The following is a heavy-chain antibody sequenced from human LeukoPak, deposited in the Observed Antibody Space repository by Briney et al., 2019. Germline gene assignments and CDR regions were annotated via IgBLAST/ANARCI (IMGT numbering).Heavy chain of an antibody. Sequence: GGSLRLSCAASGFTFSDNYMSWIRQAPGKGLEWVSAISGSGGSTYYADSVKGRFTISRDNSEITLYLQMNSLRAEDTAVYYCAKTRAVAGPFDYWGQGTLVTVSS. CDR3: AKTRAVAGPFDY. V-gene: IGHV3-23*01. CDR2: ISGSGGST. CDR1: GFTFSDNY. D-gene: IGHD6-19*01. J-gene: IGHJ4*02.